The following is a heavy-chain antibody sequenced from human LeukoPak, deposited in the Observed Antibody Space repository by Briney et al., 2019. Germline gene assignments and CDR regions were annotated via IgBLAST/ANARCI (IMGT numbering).Heavy chain of an antibody. V-gene: IGHV1-2*02. CDR1: GYTFTGYY. CDR3: ARGIDPAYSSSWYFDY. CDR2: INPNSGGT. Sequence: ASVKVSCKASGYTFTGYYMHWVRQAPGQGLEWMGWINPNSGGTNYAQKFQGGVTMTRDTSISTAYMELSRLRSDDTAVYYCARGIDPAYSSSWYFDYWGQGTLVTVSS. J-gene: IGHJ4*02. D-gene: IGHD6-13*01.